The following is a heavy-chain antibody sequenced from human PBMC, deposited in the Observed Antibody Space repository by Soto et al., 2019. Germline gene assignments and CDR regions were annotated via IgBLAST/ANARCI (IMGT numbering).Heavy chain of an antibody. CDR2: ISYDGSNK. CDR1: GFTFSSYG. J-gene: IGHJ6*02. Sequence: QVQLVESGGGVVQPGRSLRLSCAASGFTFSSYGMHWVRQAPGKGLEWVAVISYDGSNKYYADSVKGRFTISRDNSKNTLYLQMNSRRAEDTAVYYCAKEGARYCSGGSCYDYYYYGMDVWGQGTTVTVSS. V-gene: IGHV3-30*18. CDR3: AKEGARYCSGGSCYDYYYYGMDV. D-gene: IGHD2-15*01.